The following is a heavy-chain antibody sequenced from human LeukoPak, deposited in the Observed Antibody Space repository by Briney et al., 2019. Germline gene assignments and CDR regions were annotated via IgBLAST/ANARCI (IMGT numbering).Heavy chain of an antibody. D-gene: IGHD3-9*01. J-gene: IGHJ4*02. CDR2: IYHSGST. Sequence: SETLSLTCAVSGYSISSGYYWGWIRQPPGKGLEWIGSIYHSGSTYYNPSLKSRVTISVDTSKNQFSLKLSSVTAADTAVYYCARVNILTGYGEFDYWGQRTLVTVSS. CDR1: GYSISSGYY. V-gene: IGHV4-38-2*01. CDR3: ARVNILTGYGEFDY.